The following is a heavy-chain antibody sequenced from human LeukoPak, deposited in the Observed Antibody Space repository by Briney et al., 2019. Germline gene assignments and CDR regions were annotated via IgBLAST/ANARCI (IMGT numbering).Heavy chain of an antibody. CDR3: ARGIVGATSYFDY. Sequence: ASVKVSCKASGYTFTGYYMHWVRQAPGQGLEWMGRINPNSGGTNYAQKFQGRVTMTRDTSISTAYMELSRLRSDDTAVYYCARGIVGATSYFDYWGQGTLVTVPS. CDR2: INPNSGGT. CDR1: GYTFTGYY. V-gene: IGHV1-2*06. J-gene: IGHJ4*02. D-gene: IGHD1-26*01.